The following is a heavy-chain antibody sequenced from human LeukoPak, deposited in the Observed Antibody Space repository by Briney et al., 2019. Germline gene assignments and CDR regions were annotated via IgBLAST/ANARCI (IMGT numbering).Heavy chain of an antibody. CDR1: GFTVSSNY. CDR2: MYVGGNT. Sequence: GGCLRLSCGASGFTVSSNYMSWVRQAPGKGLEWVSVMYVGGNTNYADSVKGRFTISRDNSKSTLYLQVNSLRAEDTAVYYCARDSDGMSVWGLGTTVTVSS. CDR3: ARDSDGMSV. J-gene: IGHJ6*02. V-gene: IGHV3-53*05.